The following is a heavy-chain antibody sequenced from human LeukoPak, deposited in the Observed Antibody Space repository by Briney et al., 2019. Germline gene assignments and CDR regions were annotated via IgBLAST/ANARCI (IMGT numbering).Heavy chain of an antibody. CDR1: GFPFTDYY. CDR3: ARRAPFYYNSWSPTHDYGMDV. CDR2: ISTSVSAV. D-gene: IGHD3-10*01. V-gene: IGHV3-11*01. J-gene: IGHJ6*02. Sequence: GSLRLSCPAPGFPFTDYYMAWIRQAPGKGLEWISYISTSVSAVYYADSVKGRFTMSRDNAKNSLYLQMNSLRAEDTAVYYCARRAPFYYNSWSPTHDYGMDVWGQGTTVTVSS.